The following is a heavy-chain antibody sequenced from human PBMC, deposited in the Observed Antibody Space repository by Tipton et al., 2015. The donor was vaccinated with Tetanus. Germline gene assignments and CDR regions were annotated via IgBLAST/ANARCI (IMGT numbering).Heavy chain of an antibody. D-gene: IGHD5-24*01. J-gene: IGHJ5*02. CDR2: IYYSGST. CDR3: ARDRGGYSYGFNWFDP. Sequence: TLSLTCTASGGSVSSGGYFWSWIRQPPGKGLEWIGYIYYSGSTNYSPSPKSRVTISVDTSENQFSLRLNSVTAADTAVYYCARDRGGYSYGFNWFDPWGQGTLVTVSS. CDR1: GGSVSSGGYF. V-gene: IGHV4-61*08.